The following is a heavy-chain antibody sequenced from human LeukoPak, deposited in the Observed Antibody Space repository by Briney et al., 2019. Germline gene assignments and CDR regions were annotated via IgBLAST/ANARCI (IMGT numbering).Heavy chain of an antibody. CDR2: IYYSGST. J-gene: IGHJ4*02. CDR3: ARVQNPDYYDSSGYDY. Sequence: SETLSLTCTVSGGSISSGGYYWSWIRQHPGKGLEWIRYIYYSGSTYYNPSLKSRVTISVDTSKNQFSLKLSSVTAADTAVYYCARVQNPDYYDSSGYDYWGQGTLVTVSS. CDR1: GGSISSGGYY. D-gene: IGHD3-22*01. V-gene: IGHV4-31*03.